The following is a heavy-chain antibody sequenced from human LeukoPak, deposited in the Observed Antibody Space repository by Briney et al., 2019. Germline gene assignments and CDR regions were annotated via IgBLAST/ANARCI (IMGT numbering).Heavy chain of an antibody. CDR2: IYYSGST. CDR1: GCSINSYY. CDR3: ARQFDY. J-gene: IGHJ4*02. Sequence: PSETLSLTCTVSGCSINSYYWRWIRQPPGKGLEWIGSIYYSGSTDYNPSLKSRVTVSVDTSKNQCSLKLSSVTAADTAVYYCARQFDYWGEGTLVTVSS. V-gene: IGHV4-59*05.